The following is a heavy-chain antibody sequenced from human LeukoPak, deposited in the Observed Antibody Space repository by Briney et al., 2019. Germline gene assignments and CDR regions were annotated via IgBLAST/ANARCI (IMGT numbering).Heavy chain of an antibody. Sequence: PGGSLRLSCAASGFTFSSYAMNWVRQAPGKGLEWVSIISNSGGNTYYADSVKGRFTISRDNSKNTLYLQMNSLRAEDTAVYYCAKVLYDSGTYSIDYWGQGILVTDST. D-gene: IGHD3-10*01. CDR1: GFTFSSYA. CDR3: AKVLYDSGTYSIDY. V-gene: IGHV3-23*01. J-gene: IGHJ4*02. CDR2: ISNSGGNT.